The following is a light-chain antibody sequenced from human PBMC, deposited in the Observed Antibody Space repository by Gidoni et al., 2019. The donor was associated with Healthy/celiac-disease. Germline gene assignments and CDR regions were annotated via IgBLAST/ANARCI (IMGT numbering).Light chain of an antibody. CDR1: KLGANY. V-gene: IGLV3-1*01. CDR2: QDS. CDR3: QAWDSSTGWV. J-gene: IGLJ3*02. Sequence: SYELTQPPSVSVSPGQTASITCSGDKLGANYACWYQQKPGQSPVLVIYQDSKRPSGIPERFSGSNSGNTATLTISGTQAMDEADYYCQAWDSSTGWVFGGGTKLTVL.